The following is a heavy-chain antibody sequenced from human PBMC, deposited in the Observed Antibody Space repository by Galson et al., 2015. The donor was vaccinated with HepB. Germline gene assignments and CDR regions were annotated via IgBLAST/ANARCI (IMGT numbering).Heavy chain of an antibody. CDR1: GFTFSSYA. D-gene: IGHD3-3*02. V-gene: IGHV3-23*01. CDR2: ISGNGGTT. Sequence: SLRLSCAASGFTFSSYAMSWVRQAPGKGLEWVSGISGNGGTTYYADSVKGRFTISRDNSKNTLFLQMNSLRAEDTAVFYCAKGLAAFDYWGQGTLVTVSS. J-gene: IGHJ4*02. CDR3: AKGLAAFDY.